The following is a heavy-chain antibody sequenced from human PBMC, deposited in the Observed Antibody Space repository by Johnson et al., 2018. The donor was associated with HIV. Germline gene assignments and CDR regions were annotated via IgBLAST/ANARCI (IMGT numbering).Heavy chain of an antibody. CDR1: GFTFSFYW. Sequence: VQLVESGGGLVQPGGSLRLSCAASGFTFSFYWMHWVRQAPGKGLEWVAVISYDGSYDYYADSVKGRFTISRDNFKNTLYLQMNSLRDEDTAVYCCARPYILLQLVSAFDIWGQGTMVTVSS. CDR2: ISYDGSYD. D-gene: IGHD6-6*01. V-gene: IGHV3-30*03. J-gene: IGHJ3*02. CDR3: ARPYILLQLVSAFDI.